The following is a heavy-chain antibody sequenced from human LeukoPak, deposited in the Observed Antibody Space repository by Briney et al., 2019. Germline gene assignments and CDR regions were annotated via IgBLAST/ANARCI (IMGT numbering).Heavy chain of an antibody. J-gene: IGHJ4*02. V-gene: IGHV5-51*01. CDR2: IYPGDSES. CDR1: GYTFTSYW. Sequence: GESLKISCKGSGYTFTSYWIGWVRQMPEKGLEWMGIIYPGDSESIYSPSFQGQVTISADKSISTAYLQWSSLKASDTAVYYCANTRYDTGYYFIDYWGQGTLVTVSS. CDR3: ANTRYDTGYYFIDY. D-gene: IGHD5-12*01.